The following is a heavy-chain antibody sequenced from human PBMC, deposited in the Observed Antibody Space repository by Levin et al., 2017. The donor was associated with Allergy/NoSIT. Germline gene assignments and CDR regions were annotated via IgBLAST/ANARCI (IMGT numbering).Heavy chain of an antibody. V-gene: IGHV4-59*01. J-gene: IGHJ4*02. CDR2: IYYSGTT. CDR3: ARVNYYDSSGYHVGDY. D-gene: IGHD3-22*01. CDR1: GGSISSYY. Sequence: PSETLSLTCTVSGGSISSYYWTWIRQPPGKALEWIGYIYYSGTTNYNPSLKSRVTISLDTSKNQFSLKLRSVTAADTAVYYCARVNYYDSSGYHVGDYWGQGTLVTVSS.